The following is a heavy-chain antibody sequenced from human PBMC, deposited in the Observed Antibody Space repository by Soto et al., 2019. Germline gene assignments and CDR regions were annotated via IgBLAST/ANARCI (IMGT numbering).Heavy chain of an antibody. J-gene: IGHJ6*03. Sequence: PSETLSLTCTVTGGSISSYYCSWIRQPPGKGLEWIGYIYYSGSTNYNPSLKSRVNISVDTSKNHFPLQRSAVTAADTAVYYCARHDSGGSYYYYYYMDVWGKGTTVTVSS. CDR1: GGSISSYY. CDR3: ARHDSGGSYYYYYYMDV. CDR2: IYYSGST. V-gene: IGHV4-59*08. D-gene: IGHD2-15*01.